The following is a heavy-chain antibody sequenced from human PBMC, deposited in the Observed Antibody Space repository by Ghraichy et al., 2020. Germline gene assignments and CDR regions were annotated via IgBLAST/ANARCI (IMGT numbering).Heavy chain of an antibody. J-gene: IGHJ6*02. D-gene: IGHD2-2*01. CDR1: GYTFTGYY. CDR2: INPNSGGT. CDR3: ARAMGTSYGMDV. Sequence: ASVKVSCKASGYTFTGYYMHLVRQAPGQGLEWMGWINPNSGGTNYAQKFQGRVTMTRDTSISTAYMELSRLRSDDTAVYYCARAMGTSYGMDVWGQGTTVTVSS. V-gene: IGHV1-2*02.